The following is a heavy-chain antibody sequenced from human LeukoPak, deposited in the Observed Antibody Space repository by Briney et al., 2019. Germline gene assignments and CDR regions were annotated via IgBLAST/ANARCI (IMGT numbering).Heavy chain of an antibody. J-gene: IGHJ4*02. CDR2: INHSGST. D-gene: IGHD3-22*01. CDR1: GGSFSGYY. CDR3: ARVRSFGKYYYDRRARALFDY. V-gene: IGHV4-34*01. Sequence: SETLSLTCAVYGGSFSGYYWSWIRQPPGKGLEWIGEINHSGSTDYNPSLKSRVTISVDTSKNQFSLKLSSVTAADTAVYYCARVRSFGKYYYDRRARALFDYWGQGNLVTVSS.